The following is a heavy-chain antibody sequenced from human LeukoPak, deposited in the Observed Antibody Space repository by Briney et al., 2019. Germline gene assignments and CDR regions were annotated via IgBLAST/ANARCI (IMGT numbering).Heavy chain of an antibody. CDR1: RFTFTTYG. D-gene: IGHD6-19*01. J-gene: IGHJ5*01. CDR3: ARDQQNGYSSGWSFDS. CDR2: IGGSGTRT. V-gene: IGHV3-23*01. Sequence: ETGGTLRLSCSASRFTFTTYGMNWVRQAPGKGLEWVSGIGGSGTRTYYADSVKGRFTISRDNSKNTLYLQMNSLRPEDTAVYYCARDQQNGYSSGWSFDSWGQGTLVTVSS.